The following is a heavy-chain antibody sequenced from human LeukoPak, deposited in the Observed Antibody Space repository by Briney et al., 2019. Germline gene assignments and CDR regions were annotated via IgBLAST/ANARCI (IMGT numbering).Heavy chain of an antibody. Sequence: PGGSLRLSCAASGFTFSDFYMTWIRQAPGKGLEWVSSITSSGIMKYYADSVKGRFTISRDNAKNSLFLQMNSLRAEDTAVYYCARTASNYYGSGSYLVSYYYYYMDVWGKGTTVTISS. J-gene: IGHJ6*03. V-gene: IGHV3-11*04. CDR1: GFTFSDFY. CDR3: ARTASNYYGSGSYLVSYYYYYMDV. D-gene: IGHD3-10*01. CDR2: ITSSGIMK.